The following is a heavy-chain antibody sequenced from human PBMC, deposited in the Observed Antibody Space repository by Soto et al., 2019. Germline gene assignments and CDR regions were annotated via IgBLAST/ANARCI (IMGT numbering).Heavy chain of an antibody. CDR2: IYYSGST. J-gene: IGHJ2*01. CDR1: GGSISSGGYY. D-gene: IGHD4-17*01. Sequence: QVQLQESGPGLVKPSQTLSLTCTVSGGSISSGGYYWSWIRQHPGKGLEWIGYIYYSGSTYYNPSLKSRVTISVDTSKNQFSLKLSSVTAADTAVYYCARDRSTVTSLLNVSYVRYFDLWGRGTLVTVSS. CDR3: ARDRSTVTSLLNVSYVRYFDL. V-gene: IGHV4-31*03.